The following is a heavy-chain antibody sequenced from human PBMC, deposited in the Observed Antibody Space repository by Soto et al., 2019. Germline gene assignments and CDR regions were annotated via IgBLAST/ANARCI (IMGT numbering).Heavy chain of an antibody. CDR1: SGPKSTTNW. Sequence: PRTLSPTSAVHSGPKSTTNWLSGDRHPPGKGLEWIGEIYHSGSTNYNPSLKSRVTISVDKSKNQFSLKLSSVTAADTAVYYCARLEGLAAIWYYFDFWGAGALVTVSS. CDR2: IYHSGST. D-gene: IGHD3-9*01. J-gene: IGHJ4*01. CDR3: ARLEGLAAIWYYFDF. V-gene: IGHV4-4*03.